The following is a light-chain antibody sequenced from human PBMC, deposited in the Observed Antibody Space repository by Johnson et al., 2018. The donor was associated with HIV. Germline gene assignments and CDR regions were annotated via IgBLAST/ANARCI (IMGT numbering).Light chain of an antibody. CDR3: ETWDSSLSGV. CDR1: SSNIGNNY. CDR2: ENN. V-gene: IGLV1-51*02. Sequence: VLTQPPSVSAAPGQKVTISCSGSSSNIGNNYVSWYQQLPGTAPKLLIYENNKRPSGIPDRFSGSKSGTSATLGITGLQTGDEADYYCETWDSSLSGVFGPGTKVTVL. J-gene: IGLJ1*01.